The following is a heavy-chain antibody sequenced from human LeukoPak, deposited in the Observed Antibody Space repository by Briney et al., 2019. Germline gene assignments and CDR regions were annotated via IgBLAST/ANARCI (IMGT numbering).Heavy chain of an antibody. J-gene: IGHJ6*04. D-gene: IGHD3-10*02. CDR1: GFTFDDHG. CDR2: INWNGDST. CDR3: AELGITMIGGV. Sequence: PGGSLRLSCAASGFTFDDHGMIWVRQAPGKGLEWVSGINWNGDSTAYADSVKGRFTISRDNAKNSLYLQMNSLRAEDTAVYYCAELGITMIGGVWGKGTTVTISS. V-gene: IGHV3-20*04.